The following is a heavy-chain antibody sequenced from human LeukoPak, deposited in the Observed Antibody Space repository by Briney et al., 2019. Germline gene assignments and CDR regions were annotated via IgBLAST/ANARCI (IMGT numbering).Heavy chain of an antibody. CDR1: GGSISSYY. D-gene: IGHD6-19*01. Sequence: SETLSLTCTVSGGSISSYYWSWIRQPPGKGLEWIGYIYHSGNTNYNPSLRSRVTISVDTSKNQFSLKLSSVTAADTAVYYCARQTYSGWPDYWGQGTLVTVSS. CDR2: IYHSGNT. CDR3: ARQTYSGWPDY. J-gene: IGHJ4*02. V-gene: IGHV4-59*08.